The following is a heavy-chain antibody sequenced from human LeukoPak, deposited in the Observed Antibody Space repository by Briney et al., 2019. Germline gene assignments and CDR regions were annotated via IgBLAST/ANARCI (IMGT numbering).Heavy chain of an antibody. CDR2: IYYSGST. J-gene: IGHJ5*02. Sequence: PSETLSLTCTVSGGSISSGGYYWNWIRQHPGKGLEWIGYIYYSGSTYYNPSLKSRVTLSVDTSKNQFSLKLSSVTAADTAVYYCARTYYGDYGWFDPWGQGTLVTVSS. V-gene: IGHV4-30-4*08. CDR1: GGSISSGGYY. D-gene: IGHD4-17*01. CDR3: ARTYYGDYGWFDP.